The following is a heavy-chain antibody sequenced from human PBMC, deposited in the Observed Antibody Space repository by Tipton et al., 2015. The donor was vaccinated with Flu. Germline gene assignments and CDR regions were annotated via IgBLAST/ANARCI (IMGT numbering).Heavy chain of an antibody. J-gene: IGHJ5*02. CDR3: ARRDYSNYVSDPKSWFDP. CDR1: GGSVRSDSYY. Sequence: TLSLTCSVSGGSVRSDSYYWSWIRQPAGKALEWIGRIYSTGMTKYNPSLKSQVSISLDTSKNQFSLKMKSVTASDMAVYYCARRDYSNYVSDPKSWFDPWGQGTLVAVSS. CDR2: IYSTGMT. D-gene: IGHD4-11*01. V-gene: IGHV4-61*02.